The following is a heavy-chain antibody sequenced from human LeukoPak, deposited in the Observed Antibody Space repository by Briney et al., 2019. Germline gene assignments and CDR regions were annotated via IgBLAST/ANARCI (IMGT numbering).Heavy chain of an antibody. Sequence: GRSLRLSCAASGFTFSSYGMHWVRQAPGKGLEWVAVISYDGSNKYYADSVKGRYTISRDNSKNTLYLQMNSLRAEDTAVYYCAWGQQLAAFDIWGQGTMVTVSS. V-gene: IGHV3-30*03. CDR1: GFTFSSYG. CDR2: ISYDGSNK. CDR3: AWGQQLAAFDI. D-gene: IGHD6-13*01. J-gene: IGHJ3*02.